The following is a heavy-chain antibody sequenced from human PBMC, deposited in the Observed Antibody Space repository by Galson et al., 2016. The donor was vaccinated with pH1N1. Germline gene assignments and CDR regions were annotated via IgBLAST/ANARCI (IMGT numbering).Heavy chain of an antibody. V-gene: IGHV1-2*02. CDR2: INPNSRDT. CDR1: GYSFTAYY. Sequence: SVKVSCKASGYSFTAYYIHWLRQAPGQGPEWMGWINPNSRDTNYAQKYAQRFQDRVTMTRDPSISTAYMELTGLTSDDTAVYFWARDSCTGGSCYFVPDYWGQGTLVTVSS. D-gene: IGHD2-15*01. CDR3: ARDSCTGGSCYFVPDY. J-gene: IGHJ4*02.